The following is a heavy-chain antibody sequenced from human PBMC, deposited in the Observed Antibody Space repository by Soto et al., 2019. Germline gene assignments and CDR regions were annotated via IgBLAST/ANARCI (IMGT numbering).Heavy chain of an antibody. Sequence: QVQLVQSGAEVKKPGASVKVSCKASGYTFTSYGISWVRQAPGQGLEWMGWISAYNGNTNYAQKLQGRDTMTTDTYTSTGYMEVRSLRSDDTAVYYCAREGGVRFGELFGYYFDYWGQGTLVTVSS. CDR1: GYTFTSYG. J-gene: IGHJ4*02. CDR2: ISAYNGNT. CDR3: AREGGVRFGELFGYYFDY. D-gene: IGHD3-10*01. V-gene: IGHV1-18*01.